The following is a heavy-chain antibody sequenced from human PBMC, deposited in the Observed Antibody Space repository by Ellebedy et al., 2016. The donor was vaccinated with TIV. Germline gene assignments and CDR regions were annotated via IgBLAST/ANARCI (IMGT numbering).Heavy chain of an antibody. J-gene: IGHJ4*02. Sequence: GGSLRLSCAASGFTFSDYYMSWIRQAPGKGLEWVSYISSSSGYTNYADSVKGRFTISRDNAKKSLYLRMSSLRAEDTAVYYCARDYYGSGSYSSDWGQGTLVTVSS. D-gene: IGHD3-10*01. CDR3: ARDYYGSGSYSSD. CDR1: GFTFSDYY. V-gene: IGHV3-11*06. CDR2: ISSSSGYT.